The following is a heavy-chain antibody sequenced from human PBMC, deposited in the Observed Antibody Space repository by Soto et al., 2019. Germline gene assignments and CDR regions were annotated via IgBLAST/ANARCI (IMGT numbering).Heavy chain of an antibody. CDR3: ARGAGGNRLIYLDY. CDR1: GGSISSSNW. J-gene: IGHJ4*02. D-gene: IGHD2-15*01. V-gene: IGHV4-4*02. Sequence: QVQLQESGPGLVKPSGTLSLTCAVSGGSISSSNWWSWVRQPPGKGLEWIGELYHSGNTNYKPSLTNRVPISVAQSKNQFSLKLSYMTAADPAVYYCARGAGGNRLIYLDYWGQGTLVTVSA. CDR2: LYHSGNT.